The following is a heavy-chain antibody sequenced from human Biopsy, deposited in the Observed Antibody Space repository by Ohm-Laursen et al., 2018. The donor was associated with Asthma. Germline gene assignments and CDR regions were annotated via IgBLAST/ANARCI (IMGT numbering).Heavy chain of an antibody. D-gene: IGHD2-2*01. V-gene: IGHV1-69*13. J-gene: IGHJ4*02. CDR1: GGTFNTYV. CDR3: ARKAGSCISRTCYSLDF. Sequence: SVKVSCKSLGGTFNTYVIGWVRQAPGQGLEWMGGINSVFGTTTYPQKFQDRVTITADDSTSTVYMELSGRRSEDTAVYYCARKAGSCISRTCYSLDFWGQGTLVTVPS. CDR2: INSVFGTT.